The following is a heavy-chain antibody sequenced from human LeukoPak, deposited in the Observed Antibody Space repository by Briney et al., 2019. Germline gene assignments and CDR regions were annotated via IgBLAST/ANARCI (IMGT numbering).Heavy chain of an antibody. Sequence: PGGSLRLSCAASGFTFSSYAMSWVRQAPGKGLEWVAVISYDGSNKYYADSVKGRFTISRDNSKNTLYLQMNSLRAEDTAVYYCAKDSSALDYWGQGTLVTVSS. J-gene: IGHJ4*02. CDR3: AKDSSALDY. V-gene: IGHV3-30*18. CDR2: ISYDGSNK. CDR1: GFTFSSYA.